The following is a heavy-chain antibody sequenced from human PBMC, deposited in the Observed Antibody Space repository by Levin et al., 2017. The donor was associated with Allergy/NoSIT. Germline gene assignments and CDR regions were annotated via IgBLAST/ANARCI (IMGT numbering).Heavy chain of an antibody. CDR3: ARDHPADGLIFDK. V-gene: IGHV3-7*04. CDR1: GFTFSNFW. CDR2: IKQDGSEI. Sequence: GGSLRLSCEASGFTFSNFWMIWVRQAPGKGLEWVASIKQDGSEIFYVDSVKGRFTISRDNSKNSLFLQMNSLRPEDTALYYCARDHPADGLIFDKWGQGTLVTVSS. D-gene: IGHD3-16*01. J-gene: IGHJ4*02.